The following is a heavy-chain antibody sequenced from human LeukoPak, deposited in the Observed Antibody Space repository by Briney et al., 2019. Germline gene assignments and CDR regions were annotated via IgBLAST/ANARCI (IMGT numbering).Heavy chain of an antibody. V-gene: IGHV4-38-2*01. CDR3: ARGPDYYGSGRALYFDY. Sequence: PSETLSLTCAVSGFSISSGFFWGWIRQPPGKGLEWIGSIFHTGSTYYNPSLNSGVTISVDTSKNQLSLKLRSVTAADTAVYYCARGPDYYGSGRALYFDYWGQGILVTVFS. J-gene: IGHJ4*02. D-gene: IGHD3-10*01. CDR2: IFHTGST. CDR1: GFSISSGFF.